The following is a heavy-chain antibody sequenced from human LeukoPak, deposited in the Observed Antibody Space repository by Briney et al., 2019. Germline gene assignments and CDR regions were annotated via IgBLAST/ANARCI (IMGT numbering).Heavy chain of an antibody. D-gene: IGHD6-13*01. Sequence: PSETLSLTCTVSGGSISSYYWSWIRQPPGKGLEWIGYIYYSGSTNYNSSLKSRVTISVDTSKNQFSLKLSSVTAADTAVYYCARGSPSSSWYAYYYYYMDVWGKGTTVTVSS. J-gene: IGHJ6*03. V-gene: IGHV4-59*01. CDR2: IYYSGST. CDR1: GGSISSYY. CDR3: ARGSPSSSWYAYYYYYMDV.